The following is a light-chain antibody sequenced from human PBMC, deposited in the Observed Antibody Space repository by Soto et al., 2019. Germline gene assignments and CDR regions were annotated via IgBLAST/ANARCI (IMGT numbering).Light chain of an antibody. V-gene: IGLV1-44*01. CDR2: TNN. CDR1: DSNIRSNT. Sequence: QLVLTQPPSASGTPGQGVTISCSGSDSNIRSNTVNWYQQLPGTAPKLLIYTNNRRPSGVPDRFSGSKSGTSASLAISGLQSEDEADYYCAAWDDSLNGVVFGGGTKVTVL. J-gene: IGLJ3*02. CDR3: AAWDDSLNGVV.